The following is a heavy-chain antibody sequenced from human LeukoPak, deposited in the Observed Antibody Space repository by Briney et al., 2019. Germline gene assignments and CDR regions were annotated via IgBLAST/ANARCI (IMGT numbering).Heavy chain of an antibody. CDR3: ATLWRLGASTGEAFDI. CDR2: IYTSGST. J-gene: IGHJ3*02. Sequence: SETLSLTCTVSGGSISRGSYYWSWIRQPAGKGLEWIGRIYTSGSTNYNPSLKSRVTISVDTSKNQFSLKLNSVTAADTAVYYCATLWRLGASTGEAFDIWGQGTMVTVSS. V-gene: IGHV4-61*02. CDR1: GGSISRGSYY. D-gene: IGHD1-26*01.